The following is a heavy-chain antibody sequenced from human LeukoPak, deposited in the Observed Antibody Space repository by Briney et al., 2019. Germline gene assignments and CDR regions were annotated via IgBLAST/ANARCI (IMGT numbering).Heavy chain of an antibody. V-gene: IGHV4-39*01. D-gene: IGHD3-22*01. CDR2: IYYSGST. J-gene: IGHJ6*03. Sequence: SETLSLTCIVSGGSISSYYWGWIRQPPGKGLEWIGSIYYSGSTYYNPSLKSRVTISVDTSKNQFSLKLSSVTAADTAVYYCARLTIVSYYMDVWGKGTTVTISS. CDR3: ARLTIVSYYMDV. CDR1: GGSISSYY.